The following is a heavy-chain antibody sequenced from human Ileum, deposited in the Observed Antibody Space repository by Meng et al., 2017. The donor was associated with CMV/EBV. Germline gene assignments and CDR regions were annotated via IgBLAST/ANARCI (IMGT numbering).Heavy chain of an antibody. CDR3: ARDRNQVYGVVVPYSYYSYGMDV. CDR2: ISSSGSTI. CDR1: GFTFRDYY. J-gene: IGHJ6*02. D-gene: IGHD3-3*01. V-gene: IGHV3-11*04. Sequence: GESLKISCAASGFTFRDYYMSWIRQAPGKGLEWVSYISSSGSTIYYADSVKGRFTISRDNAKNSLSLQMNSLRAEDTAVYYCARDRNQVYGVVVPYSYYSYGMDVWGQGTTVTVSS.